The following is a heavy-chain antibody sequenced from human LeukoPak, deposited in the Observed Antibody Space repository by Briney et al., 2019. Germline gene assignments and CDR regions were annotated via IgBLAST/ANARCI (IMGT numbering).Heavy chain of an antibody. J-gene: IGHJ4*02. CDR2: IGTSSSTI. CDR1: GFSFSNYW. Sequence: GGSLRLSCVVSGFSFSNYWMHWVRQAPGKGLEWVSYIGTSSSTIYYADSVKGRFTIPRDNARNSLYLQMNSLRDEDTAVYYCARHDFGGNSGDYWGQGTLVTVSS. D-gene: IGHD4-23*01. V-gene: IGHV3-48*02. CDR3: ARHDFGGNSGDY.